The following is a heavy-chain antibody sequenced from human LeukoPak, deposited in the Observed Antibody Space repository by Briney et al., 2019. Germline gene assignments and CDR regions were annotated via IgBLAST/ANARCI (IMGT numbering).Heavy chain of an antibody. CDR2: ISGSGGST. CDR1: GFSFSSYA. Sequence: GGSLRLSCAVSGFSFSSYAMSWVRQAPGKGLEWVSAISGSGGSTYYADSVKGRFTMSRDNSKNTLYLQMNSLRAEDTAVYYCAKEAGGTKRFDYWGQGTLVTVSS. V-gene: IGHV3-23*01. J-gene: IGHJ4*02. D-gene: IGHD1-26*01. CDR3: AKEAGGTKRFDY.